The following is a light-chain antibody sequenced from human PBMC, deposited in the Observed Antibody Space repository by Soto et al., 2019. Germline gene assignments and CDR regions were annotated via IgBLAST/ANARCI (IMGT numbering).Light chain of an antibody. CDR2: GAS. CDR3: QQYNNWLIT. J-gene: IGKJ5*01. CDR1: QSVSSSN. V-gene: IGKV3-15*01. Sequence: EIVLTRSPGTLSLSPGERPTLSCRASQSVSSSNLAWYQQKPGQAPRLLIYGASTRATGIPARFSGSGSGTEFTLTISSLQSEDFAVYYCQQYNNWLITFGQGTRLEIK.